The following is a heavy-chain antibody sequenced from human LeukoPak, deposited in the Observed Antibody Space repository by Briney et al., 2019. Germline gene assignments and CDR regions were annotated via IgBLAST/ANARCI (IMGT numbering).Heavy chain of an antibody. CDR2: IKLDGSEK. CDR3: ARDQYDTWSRRGNFDS. V-gene: IGHV3-7*03. CDR1: GFTFGRYW. D-gene: IGHD3-3*01. Sequence: GSLRLSCVASGFTFGRYWMSWVRQAPGKGLEWVANIKLDGSEKNYVDSVKGRFTISRDNTKNSLYLQMNSLRAEDTAVFYCARDQYDTWSRRGNFDSWGQGTLVIVSS. J-gene: IGHJ4*02.